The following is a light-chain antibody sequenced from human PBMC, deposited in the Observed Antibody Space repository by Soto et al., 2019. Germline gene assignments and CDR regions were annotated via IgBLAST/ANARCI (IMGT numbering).Light chain of an antibody. CDR2: EVS. Sequence: QSALIQPASVSGSPGQSITISCTGTSSDVGGYNYVSWYQQHPGKAPKLMIYEVSDRPSGVSNRFSGSKSGNTASLTISGLQAEDEADYFCSSHTSKSTYVFGTGTKLTVL. J-gene: IGLJ1*01. CDR3: SSHTSKSTYV. V-gene: IGLV2-14*01. CDR1: SSDVGGYNY.